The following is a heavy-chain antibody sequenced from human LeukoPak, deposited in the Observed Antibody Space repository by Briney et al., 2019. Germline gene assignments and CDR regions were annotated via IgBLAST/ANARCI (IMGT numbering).Heavy chain of an antibody. Sequence: SETLSLTCTVSGGSISSSSFYWGWIRQPPGKGLEWIGSIYYSGSTYYNPSLKSRVAISVDTSKNQLSLKLSSVTAADTAVYYSAREGGVSSGYYDYWGQGTLVTVSS. J-gene: IGHJ4*02. CDR3: AREGGVSSGYYDY. V-gene: IGHV4-39*02. CDR1: GGSISSSSFY. D-gene: IGHD3-22*01. CDR2: IYYSGST.